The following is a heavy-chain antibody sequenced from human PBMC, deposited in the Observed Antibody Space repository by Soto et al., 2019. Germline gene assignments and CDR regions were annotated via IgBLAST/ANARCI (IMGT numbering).Heavy chain of an antibody. V-gene: IGHV1-46*01. CDR1: GYTFTSYY. CDR3: ARDSSPAYCGGDCSHYYYYGMDV. CDR2: INPSGGST. Sequence: QVQLVQSGAEVKKPGASVKVSCKASGYTFTSYYMHWVRQAPGQGLEWMGIINPSGGSTSYAQKFQGRVTMTRDTSTSTVYMELSSLRSEDTAVYYCARDSSPAYCGGDCSHYYYYGMDVWGQGTTVTVSS. D-gene: IGHD2-21*02. J-gene: IGHJ6*02.